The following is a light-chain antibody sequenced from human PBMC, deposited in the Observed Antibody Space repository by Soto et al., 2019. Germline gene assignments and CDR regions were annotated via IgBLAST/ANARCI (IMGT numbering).Light chain of an antibody. V-gene: IGKV1-5*03. CDR1: QSIGSW. J-gene: IGKJ1*01. CDR3: QQYNTYSRT. CDR2: KAS. Sequence: DIPMTQSPSTLSASVGDRVTITCRASQSIGSWLAWYQQKPGRAPKLLIYKASSLESGVPSRFSGSGSGTEFTLTISSLQPDDSATYYCQQYNTYSRTFGQGTKVEIK.